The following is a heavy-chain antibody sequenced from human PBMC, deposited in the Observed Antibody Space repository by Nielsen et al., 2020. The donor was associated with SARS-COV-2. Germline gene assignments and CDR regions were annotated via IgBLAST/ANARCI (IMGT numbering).Heavy chain of an antibody. CDR3: ARPDYGDYRYWYFDL. D-gene: IGHD4-17*01. CDR2: INHSGST. Sequence: SETLSLTCAVYGGSFSGYYWSWIRQPPGKGLEWIGEINHSGSTNYNPSLESRVTISVDTSKNQFSLKLSSVTAADTAVYYCARPDYGDYRYWYFDLWGRGTLVTVSS. V-gene: IGHV4-34*01. J-gene: IGHJ2*01. CDR1: GGSFSGYY.